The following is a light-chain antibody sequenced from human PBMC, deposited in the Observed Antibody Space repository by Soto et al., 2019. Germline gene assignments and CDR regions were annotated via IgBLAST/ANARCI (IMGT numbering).Light chain of an antibody. CDR2: RND. CDR3: AAWDDSLRSVV. J-gene: IGLJ2*01. Sequence: QSVLTQPPSESGTPGQGDTISCVGSSSNINFNYVYWYQQLPGAAPRLLIYRNDQRPSGVSDRFSGSKSGTSASLAISGLRPEDDADYSCAAWDDSLRSVVFGGRTKLTVL. CDR1: SSNINFNY. V-gene: IGLV1-47*01.